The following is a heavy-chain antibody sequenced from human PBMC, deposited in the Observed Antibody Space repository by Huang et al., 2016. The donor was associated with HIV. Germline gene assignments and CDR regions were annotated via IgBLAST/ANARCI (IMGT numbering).Heavy chain of an antibody. D-gene: IGHD3-10*01. Sequence: QLLLQESGPGLVKPSEALALTCAVSGGSIRSSDYHWGWIRQPPGKGLEWIGSIYYQGSTHDSPSLKSRVTIAGDSSKNLFFLNLTSMTAADTAVYYCARHREGPVAYYSGWGSHLNYMDVWGRGRTVVVSS. CDR2: IYYQGST. CDR3: ARHREGPVAYYSGWGSHLNYMDV. CDR1: GGSIRSSDYH. V-gene: IGHV4-39*01. J-gene: IGHJ6*03.